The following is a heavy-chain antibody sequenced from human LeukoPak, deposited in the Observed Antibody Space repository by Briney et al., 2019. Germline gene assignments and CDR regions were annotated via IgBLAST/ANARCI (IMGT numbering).Heavy chain of an antibody. CDR3: ARAAYDFWSGYYHYYMDV. CDR2: INPSSGGT. CDR1: GYTFTGYY. J-gene: IGHJ6*03. V-gene: IGHV1-2*02. Sequence: ASVKVSCKASGYTFTGYYMHWVRQAPGQGLEWMGWINPSSGGTNYAQKFQGRVTMTRDASISTAYMELSRLRSDDTAVYYCARAAYDFWSGYYHYYMDVWGKGTTVTVSS. D-gene: IGHD3-3*01.